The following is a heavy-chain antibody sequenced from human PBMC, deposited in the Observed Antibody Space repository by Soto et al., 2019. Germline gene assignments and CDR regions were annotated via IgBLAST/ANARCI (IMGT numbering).Heavy chain of an antibody. D-gene: IGHD3-10*01. J-gene: IGHJ5*02. CDR1: GGSISSYY. CDR2: IYYSGST. Sequence: PSETLSLTCTVSGGSISSYYWSWIRQPPGKGLEWIGYIYYSGSTNYNPSLKSRVTISVDTSKNQFSLKLSSVTAADTAVYYCARHPLWFGELFNSLNWFDPWGQGTLVTVSS. CDR3: ARHPLWFGELFNSLNWFDP. V-gene: IGHV4-59*08.